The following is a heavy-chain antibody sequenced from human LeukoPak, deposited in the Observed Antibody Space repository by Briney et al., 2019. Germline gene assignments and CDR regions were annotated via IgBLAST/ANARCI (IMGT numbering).Heavy chain of an antibody. CDR2: LAVGSGNT. D-gene: IGHD3-10*01. J-gene: IGHJ4*02. CDR1: GFSFSSSS. CDR3: ARNYGSGDFDL. V-gene: IGHV1-58*02. Sequence: ASVKVSCKASGFSFSSSSMQWVRQARGQRLEWIGWLAVGSGNTNYAQKFQGRVTITRDTSISTAYLELSGLKSDDTAVYYCARNYGSGDFDLWGQGTLVTVSS.